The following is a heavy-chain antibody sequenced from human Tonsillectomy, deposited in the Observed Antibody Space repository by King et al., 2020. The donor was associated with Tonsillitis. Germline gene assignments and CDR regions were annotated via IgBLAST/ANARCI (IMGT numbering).Heavy chain of an antibody. V-gene: IGHV3-11*01. CDR3: ARRGDSSASAFDY. D-gene: IGHD6-6*01. J-gene: IGHJ4*02. CDR2: ISSSGITI. CDR1: GFTFSDYY. Sequence: VQLVESGGGLVKPGGSLRLSCAASGFTFSDYYMTWIRQAPGKGLEWVSYISSSGITIYYADSVKARFTISRDNAKNSLYLQMNSLRAEDTAVYSCARRGDSSASAFDYWGRGTMVTVSS.